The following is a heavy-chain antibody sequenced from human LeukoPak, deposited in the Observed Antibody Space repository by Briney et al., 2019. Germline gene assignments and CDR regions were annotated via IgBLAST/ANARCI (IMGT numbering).Heavy chain of an antibody. D-gene: IGHD3-22*01. J-gene: IGHJ3*02. Sequence: GESLQISCQVSGYSFTNYWIGWVRQMPGKGLEWMGSIDPGDSDTRYSPSFQGQVTISADKSISTAYLQWSSLKASDTAMYYCARPYYYDSSGYYWKAFDIWGQGTMVTVSS. CDR1: GYSFTNYW. V-gene: IGHV5-51*01. CDR2: IDPGDSDT. CDR3: ARPYYYDSSGYYWKAFDI.